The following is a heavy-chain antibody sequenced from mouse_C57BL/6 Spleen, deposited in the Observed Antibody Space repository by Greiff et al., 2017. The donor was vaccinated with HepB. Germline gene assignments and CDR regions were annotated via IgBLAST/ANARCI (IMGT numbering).Heavy chain of an antibody. CDR2: ISSGSSTI. CDR3: AGGGTGTGYWYFDV. Sequence: EVQLVESGGGLVKPGGSLKLSCAASGFTFSDYGMHWVRQAPEKGLEWVAYISSGSSTIYYADTVKGRFTISIDNAKNTLFLQMTSLSSEDTAMYYCAGGGTGTGYWYFDVWGTGTTVTVSS. V-gene: IGHV5-17*01. CDR1: GFTFSDYG. J-gene: IGHJ1*03. D-gene: IGHD4-1*01.